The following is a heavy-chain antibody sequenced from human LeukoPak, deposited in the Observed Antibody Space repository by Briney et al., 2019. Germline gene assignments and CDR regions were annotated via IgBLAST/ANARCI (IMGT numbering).Heavy chain of an antibody. CDR2: ISGSGRST. V-gene: IGHV3-23*01. CDR3: AKGYSGYEAIDY. J-gene: IGHJ4*02. CDR1: GFTFTTYA. D-gene: IGHD5-12*01. Sequence: GGSLRLSCAASGFTFTTYAMTWVRQAPGKGLEWVSGISGSGRSTNYADSVKGRFTISRDNSKNTLYLQMNSLRAEDTAVYYCAKGYSGYEAIDYWGQGTLVTVSS.